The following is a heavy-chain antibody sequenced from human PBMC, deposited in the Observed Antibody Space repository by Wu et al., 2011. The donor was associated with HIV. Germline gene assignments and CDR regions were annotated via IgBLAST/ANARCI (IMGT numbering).Heavy chain of an antibody. V-gene: IGHV1-69*05. CDR1: GGAFSSYA. CDR2: IIPMFGTA. D-gene: IGHD2-21*01. CDR3: ARDLGGDEDH. J-gene: IGHJ4*02. Sequence: QVQLVQSGAEVKKPGSSVKVSCTASGGAFSSYAISWVRQAPGQGLEWMGGIIPMFGTANYAQKFQGRVTISTDELTKTAYMELSSLRSEDTAVYYCARDLGGDEDHWGQGTLVTVSS.